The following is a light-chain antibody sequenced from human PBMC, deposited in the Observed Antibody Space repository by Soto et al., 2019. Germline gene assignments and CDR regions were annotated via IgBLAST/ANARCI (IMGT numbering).Light chain of an antibody. Sequence: ERVMTQSPATLPLSPGERATLSCRASQSVSSKLAWYQQKPGQAPRFLIYGASTRATGIPARFSGSGSGTEFTLTISSLQSEDFAVYYCQQRSNWPPITFGQGTRLEIK. CDR1: QSVSSK. J-gene: IGKJ5*01. CDR3: QQRSNWPPIT. V-gene: IGKV3-15*01. CDR2: GAS.